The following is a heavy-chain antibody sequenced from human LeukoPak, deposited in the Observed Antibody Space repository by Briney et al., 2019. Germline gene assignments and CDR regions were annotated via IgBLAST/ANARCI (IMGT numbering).Heavy chain of an antibody. V-gene: IGHV1-18*04. D-gene: IGHD5-18*01. Sequence: ASVKVSCKASGHTFTSYGISWVRQAPGQGLKWMGWISAYNGNTNYAQKLQGRVTMTTDTSTSTAYMELRSLRSDDTAVYYCARANTAMYSSVWGQGTLVTVSS. CDR2: ISAYNGNT. J-gene: IGHJ4*02. CDR1: GHTFTSYG. CDR3: ARANTAMYSSV.